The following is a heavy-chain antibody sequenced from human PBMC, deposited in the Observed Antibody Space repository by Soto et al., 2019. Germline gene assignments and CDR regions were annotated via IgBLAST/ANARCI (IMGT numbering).Heavy chain of an antibody. V-gene: IGHV4-59*01. CDR3: ARDKYCSGGSCRKNWFDP. CDR2: IYDDGSA. CDR1: GGSISSSY. D-gene: IGHD2-15*01. Sequence: PSETLSLTCTVSGGSISSSYWSWIRQPPGKGLEWLAYIYDDGSANYTPSLKSRATISLDMSKNQLSLKLTSVTAADTAVYYCARDKYCSGGSCRKNWFDPWGQGTRVTVSS. J-gene: IGHJ5*02.